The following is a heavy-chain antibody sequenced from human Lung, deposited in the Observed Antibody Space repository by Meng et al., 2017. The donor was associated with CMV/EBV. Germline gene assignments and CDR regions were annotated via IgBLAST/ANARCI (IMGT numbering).Heavy chain of an antibody. CDR1: GWSISGYY. CDR3: ARKLVVPAAIRNKAFDM. D-gene: IGHD2-2*01. CDR2: VHFTVST. V-gene: IGHV4-59*12. J-gene: IGHJ3*02. Sequence: SETLSLTXSASGWSISGYYWSWVRLLPGKGLEYIGYVHFTVSTNYYPSLKSRVTISVDVSKNQFSLKLSSVTAADTAVYFCARKLVVPAAIRNKAFDMWGLGKRVTCSS.